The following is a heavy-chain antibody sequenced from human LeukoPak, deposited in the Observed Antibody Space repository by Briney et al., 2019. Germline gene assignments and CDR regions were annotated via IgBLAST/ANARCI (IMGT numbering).Heavy chain of an antibody. J-gene: IGHJ6*02. CDR1: GFTFNRHG. CDR3: AKVGFLAAAGPEGMDV. V-gene: IGHV3-30*02. Sequence: PGGSLRLSCAASGFTFNRHGMHWVRQAPGKGLEWVALIWYDGSNKYYADSVKGRFTISRDNSKNTLYLQMNSLRAEDTAVYYCAKVGFLAAAGPEGMDVWGQGTTVTVSS. D-gene: IGHD6-13*01. CDR2: IWYDGSNK.